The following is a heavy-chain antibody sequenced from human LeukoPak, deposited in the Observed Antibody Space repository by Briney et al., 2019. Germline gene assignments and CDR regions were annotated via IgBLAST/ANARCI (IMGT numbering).Heavy chain of an antibody. V-gene: IGHV1-3*04. CDR3: AREKNQQWVDCLQY. CDR2: INTDNGNT. J-gene: IGHJ4*02. D-gene: IGHD1-26*01. Sequence: ASVKVSCKASGTSFTTNAMHRVRQAPGQRLEWMGWINTDNGNTHYLQKFQGRVTITRDTSASTTYMELSSLTSEDTAVYYCAREKNQQWVDCLQYWGQGTLVTVSS. CDR1: GTSFTTNA.